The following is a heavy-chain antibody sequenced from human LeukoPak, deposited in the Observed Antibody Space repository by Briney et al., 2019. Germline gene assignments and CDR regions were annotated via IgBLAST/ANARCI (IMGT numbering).Heavy chain of an antibody. D-gene: IGHD4-17*01. Sequence: GGSLRLSCAASGFTFSSYEMHWVRPATGKGLEWVSAIGTAGDTYYPGSVKGRFTISRENAKNSLYLQMNSLRAGDTAVYYCARGGTAWYGDYYYGMDVWGQGTTVTVPS. CDR1: GFTFSSYE. J-gene: IGHJ6*02. V-gene: IGHV3-13*01. CDR2: IGTAGDT. CDR3: ARGGTAWYGDYYYGMDV.